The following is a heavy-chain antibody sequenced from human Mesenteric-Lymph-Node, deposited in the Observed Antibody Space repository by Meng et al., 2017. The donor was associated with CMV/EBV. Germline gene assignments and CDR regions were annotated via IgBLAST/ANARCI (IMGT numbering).Heavy chain of an antibody. Sequence: GESLKISCAASGFTFSNAWMTWVRQAPGKGLEWVAFIRYDGSNKYYADSVKGRFTISRDNSKNTLYLQMNSLRAEDTAVYYCANSYGSFDYWGQGTLVTVSS. J-gene: IGHJ4*02. D-gene: IGHD5-18*01. CDR2: IRYDGSNK. V-gene: IGHV3-30*02. CDR1: GFTFSNAW. CDR3: ANSYGSFDY.